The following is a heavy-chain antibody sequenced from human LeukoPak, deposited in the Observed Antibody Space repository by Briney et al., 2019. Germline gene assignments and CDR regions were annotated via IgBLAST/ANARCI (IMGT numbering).Heavy chain of an antibody. CDR2: SNDRGGT. V-gene: IGHV4-34*01. Sequence: SETLSLTCAVYGGTFSGYYWSWIRHPPGERRGWVGESNDRGGTNYNPSLKSRVTISADKSKNQVSLKLTSVTAADTAVYYCARLSVIVGSTLEYYYYYMDVWGQGTTVTVSS. D-gene: IGHD1-26*01. CDR1: GGTFSGYY. CDR3: ARLSVIVGSTLEYYYYYMDV. J-gene: IGHJ6*03.